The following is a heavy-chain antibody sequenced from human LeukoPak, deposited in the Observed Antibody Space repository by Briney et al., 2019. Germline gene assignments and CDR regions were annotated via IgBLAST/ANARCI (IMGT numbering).Heavy chain of an antibody. J-gene: IGHJ4*02. V-gene: IGHV3-48*03. Sequence: GGSLSLSCAASGFTFSTYEMNWVRHTPGKGLEWVSYISGSGTTIHYADSVKGRFTISRDNAKNSLYLQMNSLRVEDTAVYYCASKYCSGESCSPDFEYWGQGTLVTVSS. CDR2: ISGSGTTI. D-gene: IGHD2-15*01. CDR1: GFTFSTYE. CDR3: ASKYCSGESCSPDFEY.